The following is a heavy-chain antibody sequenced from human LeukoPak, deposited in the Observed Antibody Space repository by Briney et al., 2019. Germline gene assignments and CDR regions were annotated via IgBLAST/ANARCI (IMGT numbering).Heavy chain of an antibody. CDR3: ARVAATEELLTHTFDY. D-gene: IGHD1-26*01. CDR2: IYHSGST. J-gene: IGHJ4*02. V-gene: IGHV4-30-2*01. Sequence: PSETLSLTCTVSGGSISSGGYYWSWIRQPPGKGLEWIGYIYHSGSTYYNPSLKSRVTISVDRSKNQFSLKLSSVTAADTAVYYCARVAATEELLTHTFDYWGQGTLVTVSS. CDR1: GGSISSGGYY.